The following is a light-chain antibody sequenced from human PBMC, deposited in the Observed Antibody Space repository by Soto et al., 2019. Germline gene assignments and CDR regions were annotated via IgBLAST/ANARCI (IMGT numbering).Light chain of an antibody. CDR3: QQYNTWPIT. V-gene: IGKV3-15*01. J-gene: IGKJ5*01. CDR2: GAS. Sequence: IVMTQSPATLSVSPGERVTLSCRVNQSVDSNFAWYQQRPGQAPRLLIYGASTRATDVPARFSASGSGTDFTLTISSLQSEDFVVYYCQQYNTWPITFGQGTRLEIK. CDR1: QSVDSN.